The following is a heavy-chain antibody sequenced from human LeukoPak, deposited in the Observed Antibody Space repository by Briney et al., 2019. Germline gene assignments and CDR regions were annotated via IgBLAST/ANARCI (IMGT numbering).Heavy chain of an antibody. D-gene: IGHD4-17*01. CDR3: ARRIYDYGDYFDY. V-gene: IGHV1-2*02. J-gene: IGHJ4*02. Sequence: GASVKVSCKASGYTFNTHSITWVRQAPGQGLEWMGWINPNSGGTNYAQKFQGRVTMTRDTSISTAYMELSRLRSDDTAVYYCARRIYDYGDYFDYWGQGTLVTVSS. CDR1: GYTFNTHS. CDR2: INPNSGGT.